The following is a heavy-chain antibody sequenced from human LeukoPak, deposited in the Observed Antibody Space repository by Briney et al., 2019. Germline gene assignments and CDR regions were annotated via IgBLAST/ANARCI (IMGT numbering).Heavy chain of an antibody. V-gene: IGHV3-23*01. CDR2: ISGSCGST. J-gene: IGHJ4*02. Sequence: GGSLRLSCAASGFTFSSYAMSWVRQAPGKGLEWVSAISGSCGSTYYADSVKGRFTISRDNSKNTLYLQMNSLRAEDTAVYYCAKDHYSSGWYPTPFDYWGQGTLVTVSS. D-gene: IGHD6-19*01. CDR1: GFTFSSYA. CDR3: AKDHYSSGWYPTPFDY.